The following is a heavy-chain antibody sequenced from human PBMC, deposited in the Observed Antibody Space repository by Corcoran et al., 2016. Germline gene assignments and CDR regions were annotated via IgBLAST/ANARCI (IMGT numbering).Heavy chain of an antibody. J-gene: IGHJ4*02. V-gene: IGHV4-59*01. D-gene: IGHD2-2*01. Sequence: QVQLQESGPGLVKPSETLSLTCTVSGGSISSYYWSWIRQPPGKGLEWIGYISYSGSTNYNPSLKSRVTISVDTSKNQFSLKLSSVTAADTAVYYCARVIVVVPAAYYFDYWGQGTLVTVSS. CDR3: ARVIVVVPAAYYFDY. CDR2: ISYSGST. CDR1: GGSISSYY.